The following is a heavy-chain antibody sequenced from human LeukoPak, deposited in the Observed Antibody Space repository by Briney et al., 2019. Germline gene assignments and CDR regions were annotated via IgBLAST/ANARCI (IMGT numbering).Heavy chain of an antibody. Sequence: ASVKVSCKASGYTFTSYGISWVRQAPGQGLEWMGWISAYNGNTDYAQKLQRRVTMTTDTSTSTAYMELRSLRSDDTAVYYCAREVPTTSYDILTGYYNPNFDYWGQGTLVTVSS. CDR1: GYTFTSYG. D-gene: IGHD3-9*01. CDR2: ISAYNGNT. V-gene: IGHV1-18*01. J-gene: IGHJ4*02. CDR3: AREVPTTSYDILTGYYNPNFDY.